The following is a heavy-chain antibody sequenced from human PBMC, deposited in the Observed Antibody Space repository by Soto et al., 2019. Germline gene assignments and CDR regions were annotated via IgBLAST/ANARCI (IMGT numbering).Heavy chain of an antibody. J-gene: IGHJ4*02. CDR3: AKTVGATKLEDY. CDR2: ISNSDDVG. D-gene: IGHD1-26*01. CDR1: GFSFKNHV. Sequence: EAQLLESGGGLIHPGGSLRLSCSASGFSFKNHVMNWVRQAPGKGLEWVSSISNSDDVGFYADSVRGRFSVSRDISANTLYLEMIYLRVEDTAIYYCAKTVGATKLEDYWGQGTLVTVSS. V-gene: IGHV3-23*01.